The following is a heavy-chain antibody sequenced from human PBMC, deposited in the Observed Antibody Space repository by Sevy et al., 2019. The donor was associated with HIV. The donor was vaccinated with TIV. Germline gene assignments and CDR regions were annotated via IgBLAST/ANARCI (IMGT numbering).Heavy chain of an antibody. Sequence: GGSLRPSCAASGFTFSNYAMSWVRQAPGKGLEWVSAISGSGGSTYYADSVKDRFTISRDNSKNTLFLQMNSLRAEDTAVYFCAKWSELPSSPFDYWGQGTLVTVSS. J-gene: IGHJ4*02. CDR2: ISGSGGST. V-gene: IGHV3-23*01. CDR1: GFTFSNYA. CDR3: AKWSELPSSPFDY. D-gene: IGHD1-26*01.